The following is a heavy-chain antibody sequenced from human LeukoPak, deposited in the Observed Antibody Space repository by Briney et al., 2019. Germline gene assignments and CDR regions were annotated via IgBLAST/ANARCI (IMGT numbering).Heavy chain of an antibody. D-gene: IGHD6-13*01. CDR3: AKAAGVNYYYYMDV. CDR1: GFTFSSYG. V-gene: IGHV3-23*01. Sequence: GGSLRPSCAASGFTFSSYGMHWVRQAPGKGLEWVSAISGSGGSTYYADSVKGRFTISRDNSKNTLYLQMNSLRAEDTAVYYCAKAAGVNYYYYMDVWGKGTTVTVSS. CDR2: ISGSGGST. J-gene: IGHJ6*03.